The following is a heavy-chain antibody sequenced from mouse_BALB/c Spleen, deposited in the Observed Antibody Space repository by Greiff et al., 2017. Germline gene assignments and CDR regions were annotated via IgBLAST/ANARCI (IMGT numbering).Heavy chain of an antibody. CDR1: GYTFTSYW. V-gene: IGHV1S81*02. Sequence: QVQLQQPGAELVKPGASVKLSCKASGYTFTSYWMHWVKQRPGQGLEWIGEINPSNGRTNYNEKFKSKATLTVDKSSSTAYMQLSSLTSEDSAVYYCARRGPREAMDYWGQGTAVTVSS. CDR3: ARRGPREAMDY. J-gene: IGHJ4*01. CDR2: INPSNGRT.